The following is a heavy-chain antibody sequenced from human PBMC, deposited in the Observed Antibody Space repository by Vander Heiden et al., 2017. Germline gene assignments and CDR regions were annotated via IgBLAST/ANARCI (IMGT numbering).Heavy chain of an antibody. D-gene: IGHD2-15*01. J-gene: IGHJ4*02. CDR1: GFTVSNNY. V-gene: IGHV3-53*01. CDR2: IYSDGGT. CDR3: AGATAGYCSGGICSYDTDY. Sequence: EVQLVESGGGLIQHGGSMRLSGAASGFTVSNNYMNWVRQAPGKGLESVSVIYSDGGTYYADSVKGRFTISRDNSKNMLYLQMNRLRAEDTAIYYCAGATAGYCSGGICSYDTDYWGQGTLVTVSS.